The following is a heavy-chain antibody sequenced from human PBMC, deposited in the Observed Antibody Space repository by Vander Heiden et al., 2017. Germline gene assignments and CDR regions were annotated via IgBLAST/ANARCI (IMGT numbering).Heavy chain of an antibody. CDR2: IIPIFGTA. J-gene: IGHJ5*02. CDR1: GGTFSGYA. Sequence: QVQLVQSGAELKKPGSSVKVSCKSSGGTFSGYAISWERQARGQGLEWMGGIIPIFGTANDAQKFQGRVTITADKSTSTAYMELGRLRSEDTAVYYCARGVAARDPSNWFDPWGQGTLVTVSS. V-gene: IGHV1-69*06. CDR3: ARGVAARDPSNWFDP. D-gene: IGHD2-15*01.